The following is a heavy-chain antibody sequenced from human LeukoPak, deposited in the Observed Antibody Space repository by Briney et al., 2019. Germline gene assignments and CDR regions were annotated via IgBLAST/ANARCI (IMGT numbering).Heavy chain of an antibody. Sequence: GASVKVSCKASGYTFTGYYMHWVRQAPGQGLEWMGWINPNSGGTNYAQKFQGRVTMTRDTSISIAYVELSRLRSDDTAVYYCARDLGSTSFNWFDPWGQGTLVTVSS. D-gene: IGHD2-2*01. CDR1: GYTFTGYY. CDR2: INPNSGGT. V-gene: IGHV1-2*02. CDR3: ARDLGSTSFNWFDP. J-gene: IGHJ5*02.